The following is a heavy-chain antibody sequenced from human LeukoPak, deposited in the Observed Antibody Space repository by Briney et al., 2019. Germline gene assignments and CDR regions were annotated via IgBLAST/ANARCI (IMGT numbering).Heavy chain of an antibody. CDR3: ARRIAAAGTAQFDY. CDR1: GFSLSTSGVG. V-gene: IGHV2-5*01. D-gene: IGHD6-13*01. J-gene: IGHJ4*02. Sequence: SGPTLVNPTQTLTLTCTFSGFSLSTSGVGVGWIRQPPGKALEWLALIYWNDDKRYSPSLKSRLTITKDTSKNQVVLTMTNMDPVDTATYYCARRIAAAGTAQFDYWGQGTLVTVSS. CDR2: IYWNDDK.